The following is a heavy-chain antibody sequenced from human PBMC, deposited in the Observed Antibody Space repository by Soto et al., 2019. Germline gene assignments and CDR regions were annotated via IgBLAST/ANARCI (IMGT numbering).Heavy chain of an antibody. J-gene: IGHJ5*02. CDR2: IYYSGST. CDR3: ARHQKSKGYDWFDP. D-gene: IGHD1-1*01. CDR1: GGSISSGGYY. Sequence: SETLSLTCTVSGGSISSGGYYWSWIRQHPGKGLEWIGYIYYSGSTYYNPSLKSRVTISVDTSKNQFSLKLSSVTAADTAVYYCARHQKSKGYDWFDPWGQGTLVTVSS. V-gene: IGHV4-31*03.